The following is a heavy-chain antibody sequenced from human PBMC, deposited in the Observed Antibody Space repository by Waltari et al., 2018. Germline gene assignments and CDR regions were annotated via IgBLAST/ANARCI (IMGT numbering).Heavy chain of an antibody. CDR3: LVGGNYSDS. Sequence: QVQLVQSGAEVKKPGSSVKVSCKASGGTFSSYAISWVRQAPGQGLEWMGGIIPIFGTATYARRFKGRVTITADESTSTAYMGRSSLGSEDTALYYGLVGGNYSDSGAQGPRATASP. V-gene: IGHV1-69*12. CDR2: IIPIFGTA. CDR1: GGTFSSYA. J-gene: IGHJ4*02. D-gene: IGHD3-10*01.